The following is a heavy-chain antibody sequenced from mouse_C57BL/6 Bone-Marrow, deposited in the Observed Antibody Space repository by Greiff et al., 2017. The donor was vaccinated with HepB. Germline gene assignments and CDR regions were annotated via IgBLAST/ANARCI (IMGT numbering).Heavy chain of an antibody. CDR3: TQLGQAFAY. Sequence: VQLQHSGAELVRPGASVKLSCTASGFNIKDDYMHWVKQRPEQGLEWIGWIDPENGDTEYASKFQGKATITADTSSNTAYLQLSSLTSEDTAVYYCTQLGQAFAYWGQGTLVTVSA. D-gene: IGHD4-1*02. J-gene: IGHJ3*01. V-gene: IGHV14-4*01. CDR1: GFNIKDDY. CDR2: IDPENGDT.